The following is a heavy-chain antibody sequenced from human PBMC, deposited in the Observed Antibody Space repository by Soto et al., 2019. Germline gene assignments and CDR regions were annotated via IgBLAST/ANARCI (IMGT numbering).Heavy chain of an antibody. J-gene: IGHJ4*02. CDR1: GYTFTSYG. V-gene: IGHV1-18*01. CDR2: ISTSKGDT. Sequence: QVQMVQSGPEVKKPGASVKVSCKTSGYTFTSYGVAWVRQAPGQGLEWMGWISTSKGDTTYAQKFQGRVTMTTDTSTGTAYMELRGLGSDETAVYYCATRSPAFDFWGQGTLVTVSS. CDR3: ATRSPAFDF.